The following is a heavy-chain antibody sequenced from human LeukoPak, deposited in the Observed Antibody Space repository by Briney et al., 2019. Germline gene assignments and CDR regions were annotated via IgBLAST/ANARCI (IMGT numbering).Heavy chain of an antibody. CDR1: GFTLSFYN. Sequence: GGSLRLSCAASGFTLSFYNMNWVRQAPGKGLEWVSFISSSSNYIYYADSVKGRFTISRDNAKNSLYLKMNSLRAEDTDVYYCARDMKAYDSSYGMDVWGQGTTVTVSS. CDR3: ARDMKAYDSSYGMDV. V-gene: IGHV3-21*01. J-gene: IGHJ6*02. CDR2: ISSSSNYI. D-gene: IGHD3-22*01.